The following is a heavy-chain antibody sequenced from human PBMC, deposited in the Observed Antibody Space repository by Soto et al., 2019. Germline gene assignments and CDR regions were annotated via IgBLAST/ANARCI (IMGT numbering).Heavy chain of an antibody. CDR1: GFTFSSYW. V-gene: IGHV3-74*01. D-gene: IGHD5-18*01. J-gene: IGHJ4*02. CDR2: INGDGSST. Sequence: PGGSLRLSCAASGFTFSSYWMHWVRQAPGKGLVWVSRINGDGSSTSYADSVKGRFTISRDNARNTLYLHMNSLRAEDTAVYYCARDLDTAPDYWGQGTLVTVSS. CDR3: ARDLDTAPDY.